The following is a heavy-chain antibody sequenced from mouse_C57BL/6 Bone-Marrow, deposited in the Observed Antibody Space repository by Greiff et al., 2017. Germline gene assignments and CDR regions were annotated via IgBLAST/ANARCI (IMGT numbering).Heavy chain of an antibody. Sequence: VQLQESGAELARPGASVKLSCKASGYTFTSYGISWVKQRTGQGLEWIGDIYPRSGNTYYNEKFKGKATLTADKSSSTSYMELRSLTSEDSAVYYCARGRNYYGSSYRYYAMDYWGQGTSVTVSS. CDR2: IYPRSGNT. D-gene: IGHD1-1*01. CDR1: GYTFTSYG. J-gene: IGHJ4*01. CDR3: ARGRNYYGSSYRYYAMDY. V-gene: IGHV1-81*01.